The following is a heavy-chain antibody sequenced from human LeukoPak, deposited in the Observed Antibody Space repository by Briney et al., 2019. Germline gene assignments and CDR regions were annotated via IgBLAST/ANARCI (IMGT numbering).Heavy chain of an antibody. CDR2: IRYDGSNK. J-gene: IGHJ4*02. D-gene: IGHD1-26*01. Sequence: GGSLRLSCAASGFTFSSYAMSWVRQAPGKGLEWVAFIRYDGSNKYYADSVKGRFTISRDNSKNTLYLQMNSLRAEDTAVYYCAKEVGATGDYWGQGTLVTVSS. CDR3: AKEVGATGDY. CDR1: GFTFSSYA. V-gene: IGHV3-30*02.